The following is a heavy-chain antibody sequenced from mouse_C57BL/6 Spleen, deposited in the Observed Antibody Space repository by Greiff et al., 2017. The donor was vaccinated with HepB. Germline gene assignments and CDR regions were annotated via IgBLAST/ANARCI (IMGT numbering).Heavy chain of an antibody. CDR3: ARLTIYDGYSDY. V-gene: IGHV1-69*01. Sequence: QVHVKQPGAELVMPGASVKLSCKASGYTFTSYWMHWVKQRPGQGLEWIGEIDPSDSYTNYNQKFKGKSTLTVDKSSSTAYMQLSSLTSEDSAVYYCARLTIYDGYSDYWGQGTTLTVSS. CDR1: GYTFTSYW. CDR2: IDPSDSYT. J-gene: IGHJ2*01. D-gene: IGHD2-3*01.